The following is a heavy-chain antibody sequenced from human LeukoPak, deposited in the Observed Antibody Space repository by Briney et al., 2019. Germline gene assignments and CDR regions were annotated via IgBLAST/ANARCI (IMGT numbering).Heavy chain of an antibody. V-gene: IGHV1-8*01. J-gene: IGHJ6*03. Sequence: ASVKVSCKASGYTFTSYDINWVRQATGHGLEWMGWINTNAGNTGYAQKFQGRVTMTRNTSISTACMELSSLRSEDTAVYCCARGGRRWLERNYYMDVWGKGTTVTISS. D-gene: IGHD5-24*01. CDR3: ARGGRRWLERNYYMDV. CDR2: INTNAGNT. CDR1: GYTFTSYD.